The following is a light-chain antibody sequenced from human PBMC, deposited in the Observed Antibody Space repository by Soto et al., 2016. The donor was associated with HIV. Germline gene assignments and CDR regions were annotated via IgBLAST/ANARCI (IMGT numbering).Light chain of an antibody. CDR3: QSYDNSLRYFSI. CDR2: GTN. CDR1: SSNIGAGYD. V-gene: IGLV1-40*01. J-gene: IGLJ1*01. Sequence: QSVLTQPPSVSGAPGQRITVSCAGSSSNIGAGYDVHWYQQYPGAAPKLLIYGTNNRPSGVPDRFSGSKSGTSASLAITGLQADDEAEYFCQSYDNSLRYFSIFGTGTKVTVL.